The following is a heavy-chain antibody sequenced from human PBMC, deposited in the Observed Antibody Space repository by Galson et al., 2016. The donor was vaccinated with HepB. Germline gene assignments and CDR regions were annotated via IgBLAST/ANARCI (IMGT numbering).Heavy chain of an antibody. J-gene: IGHJ4*02. Sequence: SLRLSCAASGFTFSDSAMHWVRQASGKGLEWVGRIRSKANNYATAYAASVKGRFTISRDDSKNTAYLQMNSLKTEDPAVYYCTRRKGKMYYFDYWGQGTLVTVSS. CDR2: IRSKANNYAT. V-gene: IGHV3-73*01. CDR3: TRRKGKMYYFDY. CDR1: GFTFSDSA. D-gene: IGHD3-16*01.